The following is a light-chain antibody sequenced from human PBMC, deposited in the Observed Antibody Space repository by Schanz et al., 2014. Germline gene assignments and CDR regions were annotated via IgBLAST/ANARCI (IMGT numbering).Light chain of an antibody. CDR3: QKYDDAPLT. Sequence: GDRVTITCRASQDIAIYLAWYQQTPGKVPKLLITSAHTLQSGVPSRFSGSGSGTDFTLTINGLQPEDVATYYCQKYDDAPLTFGAGTKVEIK. CDR1: QDIAIY. V-gene: IGKV1-27*01. J-gene: IGKJ4*01. CDR2: SAH.